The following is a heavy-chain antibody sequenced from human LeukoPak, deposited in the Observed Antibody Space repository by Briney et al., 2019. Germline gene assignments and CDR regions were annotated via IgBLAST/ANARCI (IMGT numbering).Heavy chain of an antibody. CDR3: AREDDILTGPRGHYGLDV. CDR2: IYHSGST. D-gene: IGHD3-9*01. Sequence: PSETLSLTCAVSGGSISSGDYSWSWIRQPPGKGLEWIGYIYHSGSTYYNPSLKSRVTISVDTSKNQFSLKLSSVTAADTAVYYCAREDDILTGPRGHYGLDVWGQGTTVTVSS. V-gene: IGHV4-30-2*05. CDR1: GGSISSGDYS. J-gene: IGHJ6*02.